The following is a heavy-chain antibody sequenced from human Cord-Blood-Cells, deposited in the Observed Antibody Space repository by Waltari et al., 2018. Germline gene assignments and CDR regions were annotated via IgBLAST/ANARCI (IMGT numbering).Heavy chain of an antibody. V-gene: IGHV1-2*02. CDR1: GYTFTGYY. J-gene: IGHJ4*02. Sequence: QVQLVQSGAEVKKPGASVKVSCKASGYTFTGYYMLWVRQAPGQGLEWMGWIIPNSGGTNYSQKFKGRVTMTRETSISTAYMELSRLRSDDTAVYYCARVSCSGGSCYFDYWGQGTLVTVSS. CDR3: ARVSCSGGSCYFDY. CDR2: IIPNSGGT. D-gene: IGHD2-15*01.